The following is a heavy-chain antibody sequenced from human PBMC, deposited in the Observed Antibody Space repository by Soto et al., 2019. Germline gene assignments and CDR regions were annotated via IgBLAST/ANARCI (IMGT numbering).Heavy chain of an antibody. D-gene: IGHD6-13*01. J-gene: IGHJ5*02. CDR2: IWYDGSNK. V-gene: IGHV3-33*01. CDR3: ARDPVAAAGTWWFDP. Sequence: QVQLVESGGGVVQPGRSLRLSCAASGFTFSSYGMHWVRQAPGKGLEWVAVIWYDGSNKYYADSVKGRFTISRDNSKNTQYLQMNSLRAEDTAVYYCARDPVAAAGTWWFDPWGQGTLVTVSS. CDR1: GFTFSSYG.